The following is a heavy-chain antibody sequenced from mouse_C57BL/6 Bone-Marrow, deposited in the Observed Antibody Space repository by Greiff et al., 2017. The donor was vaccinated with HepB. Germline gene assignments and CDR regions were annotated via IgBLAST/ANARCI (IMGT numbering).Heavy chain of an antibody. Sequence: VQLQESGAELVRPGASVTLSCKASGYTFTDYEMHWVKQTPVHGLEWIGAIDPETGGTAYNQKFKGKAILTADKSSSTAYMELRSLTSEDSAVHYCTRSDDGYYRYWFAYWGQGTLVTVSA. CDR3: TRSDDGYYRYWFAY. D-gene: IGHD2-3*01. J-gene: IGHJ3*01. CDR1: GYTFTDYE. CDR2: IDPETGGT. V-gene: IGHV1-15*01.